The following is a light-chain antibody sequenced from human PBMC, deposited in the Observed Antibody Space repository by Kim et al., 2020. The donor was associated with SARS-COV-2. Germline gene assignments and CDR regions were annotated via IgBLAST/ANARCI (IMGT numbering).Light chain of an antibody. CDR3: QQYGNSPIT. CDR2: GAS. J-gene: IGKJ4*01. Sequence: EIVLTQSPGTLSLSPGEGATLSCRASQSVSSSYLAWHQQKPGQAPRLLVYGASSRATGIPDRFSGSGSGTDFTLTISRLEPEDFAVYYCQQYGNSPITFGGGTRLEIK. CDR1: QSVSSSY. V-gene: IGKV3-20*01.